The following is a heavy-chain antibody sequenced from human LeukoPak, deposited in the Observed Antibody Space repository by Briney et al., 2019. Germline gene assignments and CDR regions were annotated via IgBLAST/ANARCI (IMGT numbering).Heavy chain of an antibody. Sequence: GGSLRLSCAASGFTLSNYAMSWVRQAPGKGPEWVAGISHSSGSIYYPDSVKGRFTISRDNSKNTLYLQMNSLRADDTAVYYCVKDVLRLNYGFFDLWGRGTLVSVSS. J-gene: IGHJ2*01. CDR3: VKDVLRLNYGFFDL. CDR2: ISHSSGSI. V-gene: IGHV3-23*01. CDR1: GFTLSNYA. D-gene: IGHD2-21*02.